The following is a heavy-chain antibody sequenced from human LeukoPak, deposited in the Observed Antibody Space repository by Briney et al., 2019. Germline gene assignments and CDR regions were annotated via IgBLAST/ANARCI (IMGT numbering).Heavy chain of an antibody. V-gene: IGHV4-59*12. Sequence: SETLSLTCTVSGGSISSYYWSWTRQPPGKGLEWIGYIYYSGSTNYNPSLKSRVTISVDTSRNQFSLKLSSVTAADMAVYYCARGPSGFLRITMVRGVINGKFDYWGQGTLVTVSS. CDR1: GGSISSYY. CDR2: IYYSGST. J-gene: IGHJ4*02. D-gene: IGHD3-10*01. CDR3: ARGPSGFLRITMVRGVINGKFDY.